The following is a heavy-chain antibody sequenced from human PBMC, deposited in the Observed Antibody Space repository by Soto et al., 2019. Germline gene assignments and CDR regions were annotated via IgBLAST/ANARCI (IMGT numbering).Heavy chain of an antibody. D-gene: IGHD1-26*01. CDR2: INPNSGDT. CDR3: AKGGAIVAAGTRVYLYNAMDV. Sequence: QVQLVQSGTEVKRPGDSVKVSSKASGYTFTGYYVHWVRQAPGQGLEWMGWINPNSGDTYLAQRFQGRVTMNRDTSIGTAYMELRGLTSDDTAEYYCAKGGAIVAAGTRVYLYNAMDVWGQGTTVTVSS. CDR1: GYTFTGYY. V-gene: IGHV1-2*02. J-gene: IGHJ6*02.